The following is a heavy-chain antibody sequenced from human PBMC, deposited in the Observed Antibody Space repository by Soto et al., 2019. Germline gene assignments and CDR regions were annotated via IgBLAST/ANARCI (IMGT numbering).Heavy chain of an antibody. D-gene: IGHD3-10*01. J-gene: IGHJ4*02. V-gene: IGHV4-34*01. CDR1: GGSFSGYY. CDR3: ASQRITMVRGVIITRSPFDY. Sequence: SETLSLTCAVYGGSFSGYYWSWIRQPPGKGLEWIGEINHSGSTNYNPSLKSRVTISVDTSKNQFSLKLSSVTAADTAVYYCASQRITMVRGVIITRSPFDYWGQGTLVTVSS. CDR2: INHSGST.